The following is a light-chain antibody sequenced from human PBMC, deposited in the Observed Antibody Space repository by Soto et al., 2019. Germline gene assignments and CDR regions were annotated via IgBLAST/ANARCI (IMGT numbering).Light chain of an antibody. Sequence: QSVLTQPASVSGSPGQSIAISFTGTSSDVGGYNYVSWYQQLPGKAPKLLISEVSNRPSGVSHRFSGSKSGNTASLTISGLQAEDEADYYCSSYRTGGPFVCGTGTKVNVL. CDR2: EVS. CDR1: SSDVGGYNY. CDR3: SSYRTGGPFV. V-gene: IGLV2-14*01. J-gene: IGLJ1*01.